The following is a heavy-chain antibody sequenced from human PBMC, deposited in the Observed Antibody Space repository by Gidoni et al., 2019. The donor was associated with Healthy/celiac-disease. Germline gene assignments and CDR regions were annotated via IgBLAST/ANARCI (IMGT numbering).Heavy chain of an antibody. CDR3: ARAVFCSSTSCYVGTVAFDI. V-gene: IGHV4-30-2*01. J-gene: IGHJ3*02. CDR1: GGSISSGGYP. CDR2: IYHSGST. D-gene: IGHD2-2*01. Sequence: QLQLQESGSGLVKPSQTLSLTCAVSGGSISSGGYPWSWIRQPPGKGLEWIGYIYHSGSTYYNPSLKSRVTISVDRSKNQFSLKLSSVTAADTAVYYCARAVFCSSTSCYVGTVAFDIWGQGTMVTVSS.